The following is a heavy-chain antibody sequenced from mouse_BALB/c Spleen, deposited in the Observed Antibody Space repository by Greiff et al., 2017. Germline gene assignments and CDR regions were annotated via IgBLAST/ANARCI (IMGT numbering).Heavy chain of an antibody. J-gene: IGHJ2*01. Sequence: EVQLVESGGGLVQPGGSRKLSCAASGFTFSSFGMHWVRQAPEKGLEWVAYISSGSSTIYYADTVKGRFTISRDNPKNTLFLQMTSLRSEDTAMYYCARSASYGNYGYFDYWGQGTTLTVSS. CDR2: ISSGSSTI. V-gene: IGHV5-17*02. CDR1: GFTFSSFG. CDR3: ARSASYGNYGYFDY. D-gene: IGHD2-1*01.